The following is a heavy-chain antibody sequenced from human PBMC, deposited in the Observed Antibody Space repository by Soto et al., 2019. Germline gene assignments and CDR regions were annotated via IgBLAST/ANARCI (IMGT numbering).Heavy chain of an antibody. CDR2: INTYNGNT. CDR3: ARGSYGNFDY. CDR1: GYIFTNYG. Sequence: QVQLVQSGAEVKKPGASVTVSCKASGYIFTNYGFNWVRQAPGQGLEWMGWINTYNGNTNYAQKLHGRVTMTTDTSTTTAYMELRSLRSDDTAVYYCARGSYGNFDYWGQGTLVTVSS. V-gene: IGHV1-18*01. J-gene: IGHJ4*02. D-gene: IGHD2-15*01.